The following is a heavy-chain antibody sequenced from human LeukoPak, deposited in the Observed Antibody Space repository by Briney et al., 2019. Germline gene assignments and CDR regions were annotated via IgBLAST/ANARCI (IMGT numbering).Heavy chain of an antibody. CDR3: ARAGYGSGGSCDQDAFDI. J-gene: IGHJ3*02. CDR2: ISAYNGST. Sequence: ASVKVSCKASGYTFTSYGISWVRQAPAPGNEWMGWISAYNGSTNYAQKLQGRVTMTTDTSTSTAYMELRSLRTDDTAVYYCARAGYGSGGSCDQDAFDIWGQGTMVTVSS. D-gene: IGHD2-15*01. CDR1: GYTFTSYG. V-gene: IGHV1-18*01.